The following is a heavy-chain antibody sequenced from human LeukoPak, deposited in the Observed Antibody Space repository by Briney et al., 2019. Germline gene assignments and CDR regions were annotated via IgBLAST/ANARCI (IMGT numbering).Heavy chain of an antibody. Sequence: SETLSLTCAVYGGTFTGYYYWTWIRQAPGKGLEWIGEVNHSGGTNSNPSLKSRVTISEDSSKNQFSLRLSSVTAADTATYYCARGQCGDRLSYWGQGTLVTVSS. CDR3: ARGQCGDRLSY. CDR2: VNHSGGT. V-gene: IGHV4-34*01. J-gene: IGHJ4*02. CDR1: GGTFTGYY. D-gene: IGHD1-14*01.